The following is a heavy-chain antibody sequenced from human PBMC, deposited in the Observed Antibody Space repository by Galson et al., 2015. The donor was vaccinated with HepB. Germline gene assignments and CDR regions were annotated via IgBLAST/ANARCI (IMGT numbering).Heavy chain of an antibody. CDR2: ISYDGSNQ. CDR1: GFTFSSYG. Sequence: SLRLSCAASGFTFSSYGMHWVRQAPGKGLEWVAAISYDGSNQYYEDSVKGRFTISRDNSKNTLYLQMNSLRAEDTAVYYCAKVGSSDWYKFDYWGQGTLVTVSS. D-gene: IGHD6-19*01. CDR3: AKVGSSDWYKFDY. V-gene: IGHV3-30*18. J-gene: IGHJ4*02.